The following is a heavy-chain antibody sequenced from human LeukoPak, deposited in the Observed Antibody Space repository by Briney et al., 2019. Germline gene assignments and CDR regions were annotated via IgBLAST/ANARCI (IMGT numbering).Heavy chain of an antibody. CDR1: GDSVSSNRAG. CDR3: ARDQIGEENYFDY. V-gene: IGHV6-1*01. J-gene: IGHJ4*02. D-gene: IGHD3-10*01. Sequence: SQTLSPTCAISGDSVSSNRAGWNWIRQSPSRGPEWLGRTYHRSKWYNDYALSVKSRITINPDTSKNQFSLQLNSVTPEDTAVYYCARDQIGEENYFDYWGQGTLVTVSS. CDR2: TYHRSKWYN.